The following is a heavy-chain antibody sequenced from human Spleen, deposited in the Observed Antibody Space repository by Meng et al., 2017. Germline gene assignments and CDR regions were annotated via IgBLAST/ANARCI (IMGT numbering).Heavy chain of an antibody. D-gene: IGHD6-19*01. CDR1: GNTRTDLS. Sequence: ASVKVSCKVSGNTRTDLSIHWVRQAPGKGLEWMGGYDSEDDEIIYAQKLQGRVTMTEDTSTDSAHLELKNLRTDDTAVYFCATQRGQWLVPYFQHWGQGTLVTVSS. V-gene: IGHV1-24*01. CDR3: ATQRGQWLVPYFQH. J-gene: IGHJ1*01. CDR2: YDSEDDEI.